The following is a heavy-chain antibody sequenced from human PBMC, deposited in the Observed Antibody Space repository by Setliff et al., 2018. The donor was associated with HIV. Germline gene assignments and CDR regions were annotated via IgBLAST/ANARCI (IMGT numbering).Heavy chain of an antibody. CDR2: INPHTGVT. D-gene: IGHD5-12*01. CDR1: GYIFIRYY. J-gene: IGHJ6*02. Sequence: EASVKVSCKTSGYIFIRYYIFWVRQAPGQGLEWMGNINPHTGVTRYAEKFQGRVTMTRDTSISTIYMELSRLRSDDTAVYYCARDVRDGFEEWLSTLDDGMDVWGQGTTVTVSS. CDR3: ARDVRDGFEEWLSTLDDGMDV. V-gene: IGHV1-2*02.